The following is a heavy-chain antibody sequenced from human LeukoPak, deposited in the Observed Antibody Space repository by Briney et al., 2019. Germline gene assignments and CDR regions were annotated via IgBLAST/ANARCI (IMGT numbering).Heavy chain of an antibody. J-gene: IGHJ3*02. CDR3: ARDRAAGIDAFDT. Sequence: SETLSLTCTVSGGSISSYYWSWIRQPPGKGLEWIGYIYYSGSTNYNPSLKSRVTISVDTSKNQFSLKLSSVTAADTAVYYCARDRAAGIDAFDTWGQGTMVTVSS. CDR2: IYYSGST. V-gene: IGHV4-59*01. D-gene: IGHD2-15*01. CDR1: GGSISSYY.